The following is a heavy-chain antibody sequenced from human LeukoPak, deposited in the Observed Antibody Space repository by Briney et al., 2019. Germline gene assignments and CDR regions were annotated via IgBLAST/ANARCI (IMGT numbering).Heavy chain of an antibody. V-gene: IGHV5-10-1*01. CDR3: ARHEAGLFGVVTNDY. D-gene: IGHD3-3*01. Sequence: GESLKISCKGSGYSFTKYWISWVRQMPWKGLEWMGTTDPSDSYTNYSPSFQGHVTISADKSISTAYLQWSSLKASDTAMYYCARHEAGLFGVVTNDYWGQGTLVTVSS. CDR2: TDPSDSYT. J-gene: IGHJ4*02. CDR1: GYSFTKYW.